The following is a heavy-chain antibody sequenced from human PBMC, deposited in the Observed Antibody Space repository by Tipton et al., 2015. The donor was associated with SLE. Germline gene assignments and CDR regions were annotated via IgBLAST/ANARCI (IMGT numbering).Heavy chain of an antibody. Sequence: TLSLTCTVSGGSLIRNYWRWIRQPPGRGLEWIGYIYSSGSTNYNPTLSSRVIISLDASKNQFSLRLNSVTATDTAVYYCARHPPRQSSGYAFDYWGQGTLVTVSS. CDR3: ARHPPRQSSGYAFDY. D-gene: IGHD5-12*01. V-gene: IGHV4-59*08. J-gene: IGHJ4*02. CDR1: GGSLIRNY. CDR2: IYSSGST.